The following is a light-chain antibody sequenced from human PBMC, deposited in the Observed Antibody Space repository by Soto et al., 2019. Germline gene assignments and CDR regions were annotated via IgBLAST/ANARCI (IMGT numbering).Light chain of an antibody. CDR3: QQEGSSPKT. V-gene: IGKV3-20*01. Sequence: DIVLTQSPGTLSLSPGERATLSCRASQSVSSSYLAWYQQQPGQAPRLLIYGASSRATGIPDRFSGSGSGTDFTLTISRLEPEDFAVYYCQQEGSSPKTFGQGTKVEIK. CDR2: GAS. J-gene: IGKJ1*01. CDR1: QSVSSSY.